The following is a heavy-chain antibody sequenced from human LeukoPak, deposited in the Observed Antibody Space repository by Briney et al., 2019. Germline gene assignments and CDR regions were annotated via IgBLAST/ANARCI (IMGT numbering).Heavy chain of an antibody. Sequence: GGSLRLSCAASGFTFDDYGMSWVRQAPGKGLEWVAVISYDGSNKYYADSVKGRFTISRDNSKNTLYLQMNSLRAEDTAVYYCARGVDYDILTGYDYWGQGTLVTVSS. CDR2: ISYDGSNK. CDR1: GFTFDDYG. J-gene: IGHJ4*02. V-gene: IGHV3-30*03. CDR3: ARGVDYDILTGYDY. D-gene: IGHD3-9*01.